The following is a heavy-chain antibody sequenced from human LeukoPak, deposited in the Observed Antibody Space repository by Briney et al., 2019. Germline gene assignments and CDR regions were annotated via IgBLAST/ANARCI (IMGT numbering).Heavy chain of an antibody. CDR3: ARRGLYGDYFDY. V-gene: IGHV4-61*08. D-gene: IGHD4-17*01. CDR2: IYYSGST. CDR1: GGSNSSGGYS. Sequence: PSETLSLTCAVSGGSNSSGGYSWSWIRQPPGKGLEWIGYIYYSGSTNYNPSLKSRVTISVDTSKNQFSLKLSSVTAADTAVYCCARRGLYGDYFDYWGQGTLVTVSS. J-gene: IGHJ4*02.